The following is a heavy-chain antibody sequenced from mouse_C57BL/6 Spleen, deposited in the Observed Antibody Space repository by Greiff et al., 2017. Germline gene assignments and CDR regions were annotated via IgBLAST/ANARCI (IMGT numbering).Heavy chain of an antibody. CDR2: LSYDGSN. Sequence: VQLQQSGPGLVKPSQSLSLTCSVTGYSITSGYYWNWIRQFPGNKLEWMGYLSYDGSNNYNPSLKNRISITRDTSKNQFFLKLNSVTTEDTATYYCARGVYYGNYFDYWGQGTTLTVSS. CDR1: GYSITSGYY. D-gene: IGHD2-1*01. J-gene: IGHJ2*01. V-gene: IGHV3-6*01. CDR3: ARGVYYGNYFDY.